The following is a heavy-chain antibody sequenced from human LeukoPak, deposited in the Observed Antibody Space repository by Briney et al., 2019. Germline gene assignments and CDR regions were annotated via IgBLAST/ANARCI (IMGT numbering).Heavy chain of an antibody. CDR1: GFTFSSYA. V-gene: IGHV3-23*01. Sequence: PGGSLRLSCAASGFTFSSYAMSWVRQAPGKGLEWVSAISGSGGSTYYADSVKVRFTISRDNSKNTLYLQMHSLKAEDTAVYYCAKDLRDGYDHIGAFDIWGQGTMVTVSS. J-gene: IGHJ3*02. D-gene: IGHD5-12*01. CDR3: AKDLRDGYDHIGAFDI. CDR2: ISGSGGST.